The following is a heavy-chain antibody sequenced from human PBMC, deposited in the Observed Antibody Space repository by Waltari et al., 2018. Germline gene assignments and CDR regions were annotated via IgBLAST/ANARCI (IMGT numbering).Heavy chain of an antibody. V-gene: IGHV4-61*02. Sequence: QVQLQELGPGLVTPSQTLSLTCTVSGGSISSGSYYWSWIRQPAGKGLEWIGRIYTSGSTNYNPSLKSRVTISVDTSKNQFSLKLSSVTAADTAVYYCARASTIFGVVTRFDPWGQGTLVTVSS. CDR3: ARASTIFGVVTRFDP. CDR2: IYTSGST. CDR1: GGSISSGSYY. D-gene: IGHD3-3*01. J-gene: IGHJ5*02.